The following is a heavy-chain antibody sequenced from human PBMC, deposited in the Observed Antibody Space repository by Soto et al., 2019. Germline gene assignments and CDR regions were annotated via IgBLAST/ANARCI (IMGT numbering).Heavy chain of an antibody. J-gene: IGHJ3*02. CDR3: TTTLGPLGTDAFDI. CDR2: IKSKTDGGTT. V-gene: IGHV3-15*01. Sequence: LRLSCAASGFTFSNAWMSWVRQAPGKGLEWVGRIKSKTDGGTTDYAAPVKGRFTISRDDSKNTLYLQMNSLKTEDTAVYYCTTTLGPLGTDAFDIWGQGTMVTVSS. D-gene: IGHD7-27*01. CDR1: GFTFSNAW.